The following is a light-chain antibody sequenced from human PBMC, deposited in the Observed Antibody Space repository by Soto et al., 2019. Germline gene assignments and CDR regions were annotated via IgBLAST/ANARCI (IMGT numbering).Light chain of an antibody. CDR1: QSVSSN. J-gene: IGKJ2*01. CDR3: QQYAGWPRT. V-gene: IGKV3-15*01. CDR2: GAS. Sequence: EIVLTQSPATLSVSPGERATLSRRASQSVSSNLAWYQQKPGQAPRPVIYGASTRATGIPARFSGSGSGTDFTLTISGLQSEDCAVYYCQQYAGWPRTFGQGTKVDI.